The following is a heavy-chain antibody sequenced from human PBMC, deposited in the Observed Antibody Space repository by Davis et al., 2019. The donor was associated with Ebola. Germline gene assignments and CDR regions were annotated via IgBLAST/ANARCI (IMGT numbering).Heavy chain of an antibody. CDR3: ARTPLVYSPLYYYYYMDV. CDR1: GGSISSYY. J-gene: IGHJ6*03. D-gene: IGHD5/OR15-5a*01. V-gene: IGHV4-59*01. Sequence: PSETLSLTCTVSGGSISSYYWSWIRQPPGKGLEWIGYIYYSGSTNYNPSLKSRVTISVDTSKNQFSLKLSSVTAADTAVYYCARTPLVYSPLYYYYYMDVWGKGTTVTVSS. CDR2: IYYSGST.